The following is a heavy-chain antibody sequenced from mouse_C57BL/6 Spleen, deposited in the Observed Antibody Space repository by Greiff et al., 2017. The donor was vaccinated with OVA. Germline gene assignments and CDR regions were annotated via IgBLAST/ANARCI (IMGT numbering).Heavy chain of an antibody. Sequence: EVNLVESGGGLVKPGGSLKLSCAASGFTFSSYAMSWVRQTPDKRLEWVATISDGGSYTYYPDNVKGRFTISRDNAKNNLYLQMSHLKSEDTAMYYCARGPSLDYWGQGTTLTVSS. CDR1: GFTFSSYA. J-gene: IGHJ2*01. V-gene: IGHV5-4*03. CDR3: ARGPSLDY. CDR2: ISDGGSYT.